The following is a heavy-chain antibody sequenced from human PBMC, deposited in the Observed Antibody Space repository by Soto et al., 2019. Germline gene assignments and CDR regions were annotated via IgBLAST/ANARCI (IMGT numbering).Heavy chain of an antibody. D-gene: IGHD5-12*01. Sequence: ASVKVSCKASGYTFTGHQIHWVRQAPGQGLEWMGIINPSCGSTTYAQKFQGRVTMTRDTSTSTVYMEVSSLRSEDTAVYYCARGGRWLQFDIGYHFDHWGQGTLVTVSS. CDR1: GYTFTGHQ. CDR2: INPSCGST. CDR3: ARGGRWLQFDIGYHFDH. V-gene: IGHV1-46*01. J-gene: IGHJ4*02.